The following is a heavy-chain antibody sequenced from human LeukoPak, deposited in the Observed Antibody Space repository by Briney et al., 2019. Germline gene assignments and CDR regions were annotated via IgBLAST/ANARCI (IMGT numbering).Heavy chain of an antibody. D-gene: IGHD2-2*02. CDR3: ASTPDAPYCSSTSCYTFRFDP. Sequence: SETPSLTCAVSGYSISSGYYWGWIRQPPGKGLEWIGSIYHSGSTYYNPSLKSRVTISVDTSKNQFSLKLSSVTAADTAVYYCASTPDAPYCSSTSCYTFRFDPWGQGTLVTVSS. CDR1: GYSISSGYY. J-gene: IGHJ5*02. CDR2: IYHSGST. V-gene: IGHV4-38-2*01.